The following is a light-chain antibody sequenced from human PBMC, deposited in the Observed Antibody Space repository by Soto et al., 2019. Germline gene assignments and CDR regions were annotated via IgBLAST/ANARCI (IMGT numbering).Light chain of an antibody. Sequence: EIVLTQSPATLSLSPGEIATLFCRASQSVSSYLAWYQQKPGQAPRLLIYDASNRATGIPARFSGSGSGTDFTLTISRLEPEDFAVYYCQQYDNSPITFGQGTRLEIK. CDR2: DAS. CDR3: QQYDNSPIT. V-gene: IGKV3-11*01. J-gene: IGKJ5*01. CDR1: QSVSSY.